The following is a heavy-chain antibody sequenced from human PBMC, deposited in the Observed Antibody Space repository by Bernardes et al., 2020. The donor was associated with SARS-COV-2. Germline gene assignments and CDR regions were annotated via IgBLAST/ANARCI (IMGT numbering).Heavy chain of an antibody. CDR3: ARLHGVDYYYYGIDV. D-gene: IGHD1-26*01. CDR1: GGSMYSSGYY. V-gene: IGHV4-39*01. Sequence: SETLSLTRSVSGGSMYSSGYYWGWVLQPPGKGLEWIGTISYSGSAYYNPSLKSRVTISVDTSKKQFSLRLSSVTAADTAVYYCARLHGVDYYYYGIDVWGQGTTVSVSS. CDR2: ISYSGSA. J-gene: IGHJ6*02.